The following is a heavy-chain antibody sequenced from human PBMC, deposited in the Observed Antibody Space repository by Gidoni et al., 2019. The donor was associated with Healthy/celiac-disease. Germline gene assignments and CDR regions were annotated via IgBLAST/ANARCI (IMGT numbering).Heavy chain of an antibody. Sequence: EVQLVESGGGLGKPGGSLRLSWPASVFTFSTAWMSWLRQAAGKGLEWVGRIKSKTDGGTTDYAAPVKGRFTISREDSKNTLYLQMNSLKTEDTAVYYCTTEDYYDSSGYGFDYWGQGTLVTVSS. CDR1: VFTFSTAW. J-gene: IGHJ4*02. D-gene: IGHD3-22*01. CDR2: IKSKTDGGTT. V-gene: IGHV3-15*01. CDR3: TTEDYYDSSGYGFDY.